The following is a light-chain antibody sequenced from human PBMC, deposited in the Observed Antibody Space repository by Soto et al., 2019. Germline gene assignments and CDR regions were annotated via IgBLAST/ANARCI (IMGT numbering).Light chain of an antibody. CDR2: GAS. V-gene: IGKV3-15*01. J-gene: IGKJ1*01. Sequence: EIVMTQSPATLSVSPGERATLSCRASQSVSSNLTWYQQKPGQAPRLLIYGASTRTTAIPARFSGSGSGTEFTLTISSLQSEDVAVYYWEQYNNWPQTFGQGTKVEIK. CDR1: QSVSSN. CDR3: EQYNNWPQT.